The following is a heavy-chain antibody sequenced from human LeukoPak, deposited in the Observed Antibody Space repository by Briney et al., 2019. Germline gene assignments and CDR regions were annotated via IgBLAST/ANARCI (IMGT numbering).Heavy chain of an antibody. CDR2: INPSGGST. Sequence: ASVKVSCKASGYTCTSYYMHWVRQAPGQGLEWMGIINPSGGSTSYAQKFQGRVTMTRDTSTSTVYMELSSLRSEDTAVYYCARAPRLAAAGPIFDYWGQGTLVTVSS. D-gene: IGHD6-13*01. V-gene: IGHV1-46*01. CDR3: ARAPRLAAAGPIFDY. CDR1: GYTCTSYY. J-gene: IGHJ4*02.